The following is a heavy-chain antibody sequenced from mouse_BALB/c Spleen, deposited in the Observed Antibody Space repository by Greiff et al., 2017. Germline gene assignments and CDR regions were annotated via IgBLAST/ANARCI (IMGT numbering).Heavy chain of an antibody. CDR3: ARMVLLEYEAMDY. Sequence: QVQLQQSGPGLVQPSQSLSITCTVSGFSFTSYCLHWVRQSPGKGLVWLGVIWGGGSTDDNAAFISRLSIRKDNSKSQVFFKMHSLQANDTAIYYCARMVLLEYEAMDYWGQGTSVTVSS. J-gene: IGHJ4*01. CDR1: GFSFTSYC. CDR2: IWGGGST. D-gene: IGHD2-4*01. V-gene: IGHV2-2*02.